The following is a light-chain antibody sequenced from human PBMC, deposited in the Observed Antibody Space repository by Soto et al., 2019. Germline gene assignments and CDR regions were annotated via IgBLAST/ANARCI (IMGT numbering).Light chain of an antibody. J-gene: IGKJ1*01. CDR3: QQSFVTPRT. CDR2: AAS. Sequence: EIVLTQSPATLSLSPGERASLSCRASQTLTRYLAWYQHKPGQAPRLLIYAASRRATGIPDRFSGGGSGTDFTLTISRLEPEDFATYYCQQSFVTPRTFGQGTKVDNK. V-gene: IGKV3-11*01. CDR1: QTLTRY.